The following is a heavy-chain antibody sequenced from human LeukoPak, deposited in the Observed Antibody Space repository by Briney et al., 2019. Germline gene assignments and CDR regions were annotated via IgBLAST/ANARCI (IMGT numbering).Heavy chain of an antibody. Sequence: GGSLRLSCAASGFTFSSYWMSWVRQAPGKGLAWVSRISSDGSTTSYADSVKGRFTISRDNAKNTLYLQMNSLRDEDTAIYYCARAQAVAGTGGFDPWGQGTLVTVSS. D-gene: IGHD6-19*01. J-gene: IGHJ5*02. CDR3: ARAQAVAGTGGFDP. CDR2: ISSDGSTT. V-gene: IGHV3-74*01. CDR1: GFTFSSYW.